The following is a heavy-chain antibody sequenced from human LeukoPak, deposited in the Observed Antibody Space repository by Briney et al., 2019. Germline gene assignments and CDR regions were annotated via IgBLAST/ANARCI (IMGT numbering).Heavy chain of an antibody. Sequence: GASVKDSCKASGYTFTSYGISWVRQAPGQGLEWMGWISAYNGNTNYAQKLQGRVTMTTDTSTSTACMELRSLRSDDTAVYYCARARSSSWYFKWFDPWGQGTLVTVSS. D-gene: IGHD6-13*01. CDR1: GYTFTSYG. CDR2: ISAYNGNT. CDR3: ARARSSSWYFKWFDP. V-gene: IGHV1-18*01. J-gene: IGHJ5*02.